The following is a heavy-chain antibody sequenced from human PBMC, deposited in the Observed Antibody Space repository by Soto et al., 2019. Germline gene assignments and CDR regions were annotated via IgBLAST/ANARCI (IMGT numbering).Heavy chain of an antibody. CDR3: ARDRDSSGYSCYFDY. CDR1: GYTFTSYA. CDR2: INAGNGNT. J-gene: IGHJ4*02. V-gene: IGHV1-3*01. Sequence: ASVKVSCKASGYTFTSYAMHWVRQAPGQRLEWMGWINAGNGNTKYSQKFQGRVTITRDTSASTAYMELSSLRSEDTAVYYCARDRDSSGYSCYFDYCGQGTLVTVSS. D-gene: IGHD3-22*01.